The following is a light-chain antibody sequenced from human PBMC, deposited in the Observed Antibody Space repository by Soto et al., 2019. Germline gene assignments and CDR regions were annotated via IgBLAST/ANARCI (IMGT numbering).Light chain of an antibody. Sequence: EIVLTQSPGTLSLSPGERATLSCRASQSVSSSYLAWYQQKPGQAPRLLIYDASRRATGIPDRFSGSGSGTDFTLTISRLEPEDFAVYYCHQYGSSLPYTFGQGTKLEIE. CDR1: QSVSSSY. CDR2: DAS. V-gene: IGKV3-20*01. CDR3: HQYGSSLPYT. J-gene: IGKJ2*01.